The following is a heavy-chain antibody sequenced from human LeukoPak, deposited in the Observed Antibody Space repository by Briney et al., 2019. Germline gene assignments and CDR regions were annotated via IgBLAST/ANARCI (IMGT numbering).Heavy chain of an antibody. Sequence: GASVKVSCKASGYTFTNYGINWVRPAPGQGLEWMGWISGYNGNTNYAQKLQGRVTMTTDTSTTTAYMELRSLRSDATAMYYCASGDYGGTPDYWGQGTLVTVSS. D-gene: IGHD4-23*01. J-gene: IGHJ4*02. CDR2: ISGYNGNT. CDR1: GYTFTNYG. V-gene: IGHV1-18*01. CDR3: ASGDYGGTPDY.